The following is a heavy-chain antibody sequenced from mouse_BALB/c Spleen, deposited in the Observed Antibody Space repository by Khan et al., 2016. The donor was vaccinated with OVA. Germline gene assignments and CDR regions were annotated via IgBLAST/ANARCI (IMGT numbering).Heavy chain of an antibody. V-gene: IGHV1-77*01. J-gene: IGHJ3*01. Sequence: VQLQESGAELARPGASVKLSCKASGYTFTDYYINWVKQRTGQGLEWIGEIYPRSGNTYYNEKFKGKATLTADKSSSIAYMQLSSLTSEDSAVYFCSRRNYFGYTFAYGGQGTLVTVSA. D-gene: IGHD1-2*01. CDR1: GYTFTDYY. CDR3: SRRNYFGYTFAY. CDR2: IYPRSGNT.